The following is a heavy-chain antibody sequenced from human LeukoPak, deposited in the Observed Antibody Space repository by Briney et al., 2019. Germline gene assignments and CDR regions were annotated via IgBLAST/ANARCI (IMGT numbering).Heavy chain of an antibody. J-gene: IGHJ6*02. CDR2: IQQVANRK. CDR3: ARGATDDSNDFYGLDV. D-gene: IGHD4-11*01. CDR1: GFTFSSHW. Sequence: GGSLRLSCAASGFTFSSHWINWVRQAPGKGLEWVANIQQVANRKYYVDSVKGRFTISRDNDRNSVYLQMSSLRVEDTAVYYCARGATDDSNDFYGLDVWGQGTTVTVSS. V-gene: IGHV3-7*03.